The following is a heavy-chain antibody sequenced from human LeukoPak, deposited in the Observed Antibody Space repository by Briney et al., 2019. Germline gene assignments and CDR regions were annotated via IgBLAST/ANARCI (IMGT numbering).Heavy chain of an antibody. CDR2: INPNSGGT. CDR1: GYTFTGYY. J-gene: IGHJ4*02. V-gene: IGHV1-2*02. CDR3: ASEQQLVRYYFDY. Sequence: ASVKVSCKASGYTFTGYYMHWVRQAPGQGLEWMGWINPNSGGTNYAQKFQGRVTMTRGTSISTAYMELSRLRSDDTAVYYCASEQQLVRYYFDYWGQGTLVTVSS. D-gene: IGHD6-13*01.